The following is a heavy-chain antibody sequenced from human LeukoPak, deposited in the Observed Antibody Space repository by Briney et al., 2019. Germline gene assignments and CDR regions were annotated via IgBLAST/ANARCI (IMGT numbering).Heavy chain of an antibody. CDR1: GFSFSTYA. Sequence: PGRSLRLSCAASGFSFSTYAMHWVRQASGKGLEWVAVISHDGNNRYYADSVKGRFTVSRDNSKNTLHLQMYSLRAEDTAVHYSAGQYCSSSSCYDVYYYYYMDVWGKGTTVTV. J-gene: IGHJ6*03. CDR3: AGQYCSSSSCYDVYYYYYMDV. CDR2: ISHDGNNR. D-gene: IGHD2-2*01. V-gene: IGHV3-30*04.